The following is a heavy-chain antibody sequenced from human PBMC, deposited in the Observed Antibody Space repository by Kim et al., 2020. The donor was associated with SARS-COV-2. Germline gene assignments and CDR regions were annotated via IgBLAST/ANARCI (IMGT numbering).Heavy chain of an antibody. CDR1: GFTFSDHY. J-gene: IGHJ4*02. CDR2: TRNKANSYTT. CDR3: ARYLARVRYFDY. V-gene: IGHV3-72*01. Sequence: GGSLRLSCAASGFTFSDHYMDWVRQAPGKGLEWVGRTRNKANSYTTEYAASVKGRFTIARDDSKNSLYLQMNSLKTEDTAVYYCARYLARVRYFDYWGQGTLVTVSS.